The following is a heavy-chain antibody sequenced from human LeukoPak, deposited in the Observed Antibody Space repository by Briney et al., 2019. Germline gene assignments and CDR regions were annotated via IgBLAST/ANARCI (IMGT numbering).Heavy chain of an antibody. J-gene: IGHJ4*02. D-gene: IGHD6-13*01. CDR1: GYTFTDYY. V-gene: IGHV1-2*02. CDR3: ARGGIRTAASKFDY. CDR2: INPNSGGI. Sequence: GASVTVSCKASGYTFTDYYMHWVRQAPGQGLEWMGWINPNSGGIKYAQKFEGRVTMTRDTSISTAYMELSRVTSDDTAVYYCARGGIRTAASKFDYWGQGTLVTVSS.